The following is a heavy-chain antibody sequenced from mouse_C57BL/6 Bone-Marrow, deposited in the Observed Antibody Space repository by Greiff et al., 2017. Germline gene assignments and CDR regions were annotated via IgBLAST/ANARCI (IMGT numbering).Heavy chain of an antibody. Sequence: QLQESGAELVRPGASVKLSCKASGYTFTDYYINWVKQRPGQGLEWIARIYPGSGNTYYNEKFKGKATLTAEKSSSTAYMQLSSLTSEDSAVYFCARSVAYYSNLYAMDYWGQGTSVTVSS. V-gene: IGHV1-76*01. J-gene: IGHJ4*01. CDR1: GYTFTDYY. CDR2: IYPGSGNT. D-gene: IGHD2-5*01. CDR3: ARSVAYYSNLYAMDY.